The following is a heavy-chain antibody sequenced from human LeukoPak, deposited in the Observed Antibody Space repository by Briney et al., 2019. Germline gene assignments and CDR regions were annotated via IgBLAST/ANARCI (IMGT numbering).Heavy chain of an antibody. J-gene: IGHJ4*02. V-gene: IGHV4-30-4*01. CDR2: IYYSGST. Sequence: SQTLSLTCTVSGDSISSGNYYWTWIRQPPGKGLEWIGYIYYSGSTFYNPSLKSRVTIPVDTSKNEFSLKLGSVTAADTAVYYCAREFWSGSYSDKWGQGTLVTVSS. CDR3: AREFWSGSYSDK. CDR1: GDSISSGNYY. D-gene: IGHD3-3*01.